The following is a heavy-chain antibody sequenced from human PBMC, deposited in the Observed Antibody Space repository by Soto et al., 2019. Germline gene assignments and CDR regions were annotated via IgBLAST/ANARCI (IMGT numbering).Heavy chain of an antibody. J-gene: IGHJ5*02. CDR1: GYTFTGYY. Sequence: ASVKVSCKASGYTFTGYYMHWVRQAPGQGLEWMGWINPNSGGTNYAQKFQGRVTMTRDTSISTAYMELSRLRSDDTAVYYCAGGTITIFGVVNNWFDPWGQGTLVTVS. CDR3: AGGTITIFGVVNNWFDP. V-gene: IGHV1-2*02. D-gene: IGHD3-3*01. CDR2: INPNSGGT.